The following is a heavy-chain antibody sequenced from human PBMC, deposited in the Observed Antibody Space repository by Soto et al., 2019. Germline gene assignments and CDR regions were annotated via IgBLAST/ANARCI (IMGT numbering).Heavy chain of an antibody. CDR1: GFTFSTFW. J-gene: IGHJ4*02. CDR2: INSDGSSK. CDR3: ARDTDTYGSGTYFY. V-gene: IGHV3-74*01. D-gene: IGHD3-10*01. Sequence: EVQLVESGGGLVQPGGSLRLSCAASGFTFSTFWMHWVRQAPGKGLVWVSRINSDGSSKTYADSVKGRFTISRDNAKNTLFLQMNRLSVEDTAVYYCARDTDTYGSGTYFYWGQGPLLTVSS.